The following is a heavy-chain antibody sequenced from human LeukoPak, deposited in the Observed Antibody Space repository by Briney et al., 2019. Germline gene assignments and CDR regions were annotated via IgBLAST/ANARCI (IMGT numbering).Heavy chain of an antibody. D-gene: IGHD6-13*01. Sequence: GASVKVSCKASGYTLTSYAMNWVRQAPGQGREWIGWINTNPGNPTYAQGFTGRFVFSLDPSVSTAYLQISSLKAEDTAVYYCARVLVIATAPNEMTVEDNYYMDVWGKGTTVTVSS. J-gene: IGHJ6*03. CDR2: INTNPGNP. V-gene: IGHV7-4-1*02. CDR1: GYTLTSYA. CDR3: ARVLVIATAPNEMTVEDNYYMDV.